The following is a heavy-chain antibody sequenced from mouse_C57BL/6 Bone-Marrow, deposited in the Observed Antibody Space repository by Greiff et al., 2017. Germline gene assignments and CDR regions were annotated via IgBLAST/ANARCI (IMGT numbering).Heavy chain of an antibody. V-gene: IGHV5-16*01. CDR3: ARERDGYSCDY. CDR1: GFTFSDYY. D-gene: IGHD2-3*01. CDR2: INYDGSST. Sequence: EVMLVESEGGLVQPGSSMKLSCTASGFTFSDYYMAWVRQVPEKGLEWVANINYDGSSTYYLDSLKSRFIISRDNAKNILYLQMRSLKSEDTATYYCARERDGYSCDYGGQGTTLSVSS. J-gene: IGHJ2*01.